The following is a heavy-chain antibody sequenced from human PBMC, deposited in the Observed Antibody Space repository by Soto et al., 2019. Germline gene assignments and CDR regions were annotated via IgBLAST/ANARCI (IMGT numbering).Heavy chain of an antibody. Sequence: SETLSLTCTVSGGSISSGGYYWSWIRQHPGKGLEWIGYIYYSGSTNYNPSLKSRVTISVDTSKNQFSLKLSSVTAADTAVYFCARATFFYDYSGSFSLHFDYWGQGTLVTVSS. J-gene: IGHJ4*02. CDR2: IYYSGST. CDR1: GGSISSGGYY. D-gene: IGHD3-16*01. CDR3: ARATFFYDYSGSFSLHFDY. V-gene: IGHV4-61*08.